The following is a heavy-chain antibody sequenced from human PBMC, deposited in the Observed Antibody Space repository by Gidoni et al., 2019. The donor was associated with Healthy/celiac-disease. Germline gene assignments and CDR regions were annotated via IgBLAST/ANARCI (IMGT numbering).Heavy chain of an antibody. CDR1: GFPFSSYS. D-gene: IGHD3-10*01. J-gene: IGHJ2*01. CDR2: ISSSSSYI. V-gene: IGHV3-21*01. CDR3: ARDRRGLPYWYFDL. Sequence: EVQLVESGGGLVKPGGSLRLSCAASGFPFSSYSMNWVRQAPGKGLEWVSSISSSSSYIYYADSVKGRFTISRDNAKNSLYLQMNSLRAEDTAVYYCARDRRGLPYWYFDLWGRGTLVTVSS.